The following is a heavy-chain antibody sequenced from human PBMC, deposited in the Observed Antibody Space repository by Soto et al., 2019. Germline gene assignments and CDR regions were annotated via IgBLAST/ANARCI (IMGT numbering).Heavy chain of an antibody. V-gene: IGHV3-30*18. Sequence: QVKLVESGGGVVQPGRSLRLSCAASGFTFSSYGMHWVRQAPGKGLEWVAVISYDGSNKYYADSVKGRFTITRDNSKNTQYQQMNSMGAEDTAVYYCAKDGASYYDFWSGYAHKYYYGMDVWGQGTTVTVSS. CDR3: AKDGASYYDFWSGYAHKYYYGMDV. D-gene: IGHD3-3*01. CDR2: ISYDGSNK. CDR1: GFTFSSYG. J-gene: IGHJ6*02.